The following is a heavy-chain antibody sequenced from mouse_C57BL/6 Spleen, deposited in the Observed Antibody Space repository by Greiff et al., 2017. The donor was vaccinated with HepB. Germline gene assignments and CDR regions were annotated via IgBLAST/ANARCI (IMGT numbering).Heavy chain of an antibody. V-gene: IGHV2-2*01. D-gene: IGHD1-1*01. CDR1: GFSLTSYG. J-gene: IGHJ1*03. CDR2: IWSGGST. Sequence: QVQLQQSGPGLVQPSQSLSITCTVSGFSLTSYGVHWVRQSPGKGLEWLGVIWSGGSTDYNADFISRLSISKDNSKSQVFFKMNSLQADDTAIYYCARGITTVVVDWYFDVWGTGTTVTVSS. CDR3: ARGITTVVVDWYFDV.